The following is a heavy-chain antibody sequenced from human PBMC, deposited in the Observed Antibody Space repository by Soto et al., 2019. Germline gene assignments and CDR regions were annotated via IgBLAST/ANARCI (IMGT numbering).Heavy chain of an antibody. CDR3: ARYPPRFGTIGSSGFDQ. J-gene: IGHJ5*02. V-gene: IGHV5-51*01. D-gene: IGHD3-10*01. Sequence: GESLKISCQGSGYSFTTYWIGWVRQMPGKGLECMGIIYPRDSDIRYSPSFQGQVTISADKSISTAYLQWSSLEASETAMYYCARYPPRFGTIGSSGFDQWGQGTLVTVSS. CDR1: GYSFTTYW. CDR2: IYPRDSDI.